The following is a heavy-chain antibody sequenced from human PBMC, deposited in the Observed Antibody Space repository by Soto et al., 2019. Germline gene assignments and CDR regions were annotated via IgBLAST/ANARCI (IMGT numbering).Heavy chain of an antibody. Sequence: QVQLVQSGAEVKKPGSSVKVSCKASGGTFNNYPITWVRQAPGEGLEWMGGSIPIFGTANYAQKFQGRVTMSVDESTSTASMELSSLRSDATAVYYCARGRGYSGDDHYYYFDMDVWGQGTTVTVSS. CDR1: GGTFNNYP. V-gene: IGHV1-69*01. CDR3: ARGRGYSGDDHYYYFDMDV. D-gene: IGHD5-12*01. J-gene: IGHJ6*02. CDR2: SIPIFGTA.